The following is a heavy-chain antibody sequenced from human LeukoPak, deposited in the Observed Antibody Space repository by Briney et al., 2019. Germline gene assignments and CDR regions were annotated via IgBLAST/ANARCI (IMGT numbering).Heavy chain of an antibody. V-gene: IGHV3-7*01. D-gene: IGHD2-2*01. J-gene: IGHJ6*03. CDR3: ARDGCSSTSCQPGYKDYYYMDV. Sequence: GGSLRLSCAASGFTFSSYWMSWVRQAPGKGLEWVANIKQDGSEKYYVDSVKGRFTISRDNAKNSLYLQMNSLRAEDTAVYYCARDGCSSTSCQPGYKDYYYMDVWGKGTTVTVS. CDR2: IKQDGSEK. CDR1: GFTFSSYW.